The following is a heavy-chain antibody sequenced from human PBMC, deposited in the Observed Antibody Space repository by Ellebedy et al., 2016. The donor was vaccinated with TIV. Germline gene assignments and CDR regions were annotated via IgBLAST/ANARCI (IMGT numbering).Heavy chain of an antibody. CDR3: ARRDAYNYAGLDY. V-gene: IGHV4-34*12. CDR2: IFHSGSN. D-gene: IGHD5-24*01. Sequence: MPSETLSLTCAVYGGSFSGYYWSWIRQPPGKGLEWIGEIFHSGSNNYNPSLKSRLTILVDKSKNQFSLRLNSVTAADTAVYYCARRDAYNYAGLDYWGQGTTVTVSS. CDR1: GGSFSGYY. J-gene: IGHJ4*03.